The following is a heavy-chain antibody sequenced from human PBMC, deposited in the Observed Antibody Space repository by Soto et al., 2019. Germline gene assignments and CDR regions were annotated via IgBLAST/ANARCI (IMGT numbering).Heavy chain of an antibody. CDR3: VKDNGACEYYYDSSGYNFDY. D-gene: IGHD3-22*01. CDR2: ISSNGGST. V-gene: IGHV3-64D*08. J-gene: IGHJ4*02. CDR1: GFTFSSYA. Sequence: GGSLRLSCSASGFTFSSYAMHWVRQAPGKGLEYVSAISSNGGSTYYADSVKGRFTISRDNSKNTLYLQMSSLRAEDTAVYYCVKDNGACEYYYDSSGYNFDYWGQGTLVTVYS.